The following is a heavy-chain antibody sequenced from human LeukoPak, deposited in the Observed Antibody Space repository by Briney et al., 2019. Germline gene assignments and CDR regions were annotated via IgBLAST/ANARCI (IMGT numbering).Heavy chain of an antibody. D-gene: IGHD2-15*01. CDR3: ARGVVAATFYYYMDV. J-gene: IGHJ6*03. CDR1: GYTFTGYY. Sequence: GASVKVSCKPSGYTFTGYYIQWVRQAPGQGLEWMGWINPSSGGTNFARKFQGRVTMTRDTSISTAYMELNRLRSDDTAVYYCARGVVAATFYYYMDVWGKGTTVTVSS. CDR2: INPSSGGT. V-gene: IGHV1-2*02.